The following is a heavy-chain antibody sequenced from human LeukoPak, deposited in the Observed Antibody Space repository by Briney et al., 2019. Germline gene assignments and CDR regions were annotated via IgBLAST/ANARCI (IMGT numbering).Heavy chain of an antibody. CDR3: VRDFSNYVAFFDS. CDR1: GFTFRNHG. J-gene: IGHJ4*02. V-gene: IGHV3-30*02. D-gene: IGHD4-11*01. Sequence: PGGSLRLSCATSGFTFRNHGMHWVRQAPGKGLEWVAFIRYDELQDYYADSVRGRFTISRDNSKSALYLQMGSLRPEDTAMYYCVRDFSNYVAFFDSWGQGVLFTVSS. CDR2: IRYDELQD.